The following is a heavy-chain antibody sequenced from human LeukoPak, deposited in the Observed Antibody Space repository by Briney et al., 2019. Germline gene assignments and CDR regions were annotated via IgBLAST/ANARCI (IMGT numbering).Heavy chain of an antibody. V-gene: IGHV3-15*01. CDR1: GFSLSNAW. Sequence: MSGGSLRLSCAASGFSLSNAWMSWVRQAPGKGLEWVGRIKRKTDGRTTDYAAPVNGRFTILRDELKNTLYLQMMSLKTEDTAVYYCTTQRDYDFWSGYYYESWGQGTLVTVSS. D-gene: IGHD3-3*01. CDR3: TTQRDYDFWSGYYYES. CDR2: IKRKTDGRTT. J-gene: IGHJ5*02.